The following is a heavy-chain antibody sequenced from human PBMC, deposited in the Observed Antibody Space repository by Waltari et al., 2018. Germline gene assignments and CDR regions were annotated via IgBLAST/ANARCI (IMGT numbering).Heavy chain of an antibody. CDR3: ASLALYSSGWYGMDV. J-gene: IGHJ6*02. D-gene: IGHD6-19*01. CDR1: GGSFSGYY. CDR2: INHTGRT. Sequence: QVQLQQWGAGLLKPSETLSLTCAVYGGSFSGYYWSWIRQPPGKGLEWIGEINHTGRTNYNPSLKSRVTISVDTSKNQCSLKLSSVTAADTAVYYCASLALYSSGWYGMDVWGQGTTVTVSS. V-gene: IGHV4-34*01.